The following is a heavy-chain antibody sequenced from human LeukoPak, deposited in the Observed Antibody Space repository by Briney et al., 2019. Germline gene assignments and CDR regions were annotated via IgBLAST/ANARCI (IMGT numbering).Heavy chain of an antibody. CDR3: ARGNWFDP. CDR1: GGSFSGNS. Sequence: SETLSLTCAVSGGSFSGNSWSWIRQSPGKGLEWIGEISFSGGVTYDPSLKSRVSISVDTSKNQFSLKVTSVTAADTSVYYCARGNWFDPWGQGTLVTVSS. CDR2: ISFSGGV. V-gene: IGHV4-34*01. J-gene: IGHJ5*02.